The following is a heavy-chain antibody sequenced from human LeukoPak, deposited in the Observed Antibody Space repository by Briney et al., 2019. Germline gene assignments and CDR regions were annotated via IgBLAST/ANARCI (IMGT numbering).Heavy chain of an antibody. CDR3: ARLTTTVTSEY. CDR1: GGSINRSYYY. J-gene: IGHJ4*02. V-gene: IGHV4-39*01. Sequence: PSETLSLTCTVSGGSINRSYYYWGWIRQPPGKGLEWIGSIYYSGNTYYNPSLKSRVPISVDTSKNQFSLKLSSVTAADTAVYYCARLTTTVTSEYWGQGTLVTVSS. CDR2: IYYSGNT. D-gene: IGHD4-17*01.